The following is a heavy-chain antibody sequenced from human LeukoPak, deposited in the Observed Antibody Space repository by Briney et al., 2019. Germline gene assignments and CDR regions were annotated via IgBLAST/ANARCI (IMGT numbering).Heavy chain of an antibody. Sequence: GGSLRLSCAASGFTFSSHWMYWVRQAPGKGLLWVSRIRSDGRDTTYADSVKGRFTISRDNAKNTLDLQMNSLRAEDTAVYYCATDMGEAGSGSYRFGLDVWGQGTTVTVSS. D-gene: IGHD3-22*01. J-gene: IGHJ6*02. CDR2: IRSDGRDT. CDR3: ATDMGEAGSGSYRFGLDV. CDR1: GFTFSSHW. V-gene: IGHV3-74*01.